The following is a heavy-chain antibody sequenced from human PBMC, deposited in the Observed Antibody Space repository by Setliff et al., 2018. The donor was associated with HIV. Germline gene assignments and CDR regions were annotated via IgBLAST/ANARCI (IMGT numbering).Heavy chain of an antibody. CDR3: ARDNPHFGVASSYYYGMDV. V-gene: IGHV4-31*03. Sequence: SETLSLTCTVSGGSINSGHYYWSWIRHHPGKGLEWIGYIYYTGSTYFNPSLKSRVTLSIDTSKNQSSLKQSSVTAADTAVYYCARDNPHFGVASSYYYGMDVWGQGTTVTVSS. CDR1: GGSINSGHYY. D-gene: IGHD3-3*01. J-gene: IGHJ6*02. CDR2: IYYTGST.